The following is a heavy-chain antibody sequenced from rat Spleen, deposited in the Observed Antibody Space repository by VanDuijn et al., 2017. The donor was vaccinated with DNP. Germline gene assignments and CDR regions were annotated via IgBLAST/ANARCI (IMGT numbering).Heavy chain of an antibody. V-gene: IGHV3-3*01. CDR1: GYSITSNY. D-gene: IGHD1-2*01. CDR2: INSAGSI. J-gene: IGHJ3*01. CDR3: ARSGTKAANWFTY. Sequence: EVQLQESGPGLVKPSQSLSLTCSVTGYSITSNYWGWIRKFPGHKLEWMGYINSAGSIEYNPSLKSRISITRDTSKNQLFLQVNSVTAEDTATYYCARSGTKAANWFTYWGQGTLVTVSS.